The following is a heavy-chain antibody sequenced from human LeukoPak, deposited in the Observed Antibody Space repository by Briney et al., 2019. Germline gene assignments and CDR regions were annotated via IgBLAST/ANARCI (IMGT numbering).Heavy chain of an antibody. D-gene: IGHD3-9*01. CDR3: ARAGHFDWLLYFDY. CDR1: GGSISSSNW. Sequence: SETLSLTCAVSGGSISSSNWWSWVRQPPGKGLEWVGEIYHSGSTNYNPSLKSRVTISVDKSKNQFSLKLSSVTAADTAVYYCARAGHFDWLLYFDYWGQGTLVTVSS. J-gene: IGHJ4*02. CDR2: IYHSGST. V-gene: IGHV4-4*02.